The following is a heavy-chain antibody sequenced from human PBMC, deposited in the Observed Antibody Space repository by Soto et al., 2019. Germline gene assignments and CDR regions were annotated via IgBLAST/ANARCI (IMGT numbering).Heavy chain of an antibody. CDR1: GDSVSSNSAT. D-gene: IGHD3-9*01. Sequence: PSQTLSLTCAISGDSVSSNSATWNWIRQSPSRGLEWLGRTYYRSKWYNEYAVSVKSRITINPDTSKNQFSLQLNSVTPEDTAVYYCTTGIYYDFLNGYHNVAYWGQGTLVTVSS. J-gene: IGHJ4*02. CDR2: TYYRSKWYN. CDR3: TTGIYYDFLNGYHNVAY. V-gene: IGHV6-1*01.